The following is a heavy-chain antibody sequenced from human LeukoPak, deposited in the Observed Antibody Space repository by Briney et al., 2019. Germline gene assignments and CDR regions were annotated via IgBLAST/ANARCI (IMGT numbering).Heavy chain of an antibody. CDR3: ARVNWSIAAAGTHYYYYMDV. CDR2: IYYSGST. Sequence: SETLSLTCTVSGGSISSYYWSWIRQPPGKGLEWIGYIYYSGSTNYNPSLKSRVTISVDTSKNQFSLKLSSVTAADTAVYYCARVNWSIAAAGTHYYYYMDVWGKGTTVTVSS. D-gene: IGHD6-13*01. CDR1: GGSISSYY. V-gene: IGHV4-59*01. J-gene: IGHJ6*03.